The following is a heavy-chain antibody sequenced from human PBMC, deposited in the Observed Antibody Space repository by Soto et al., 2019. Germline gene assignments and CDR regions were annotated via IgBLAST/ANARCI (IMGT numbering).Heavy chain of an antibody. J-gene: IGHJ5*02. D-gene: IGHD3-10*01. CDR3: ARDSPGVRRWFDP. CDR1: GGSIGSYY. V-gene: IGHV4-59*01. Sequence: SETLSLTCTVSGGSIGSYYWSWIRQPPGKGLEWIGYIYYSGSTNYNPSLKSRVTISVDTSKNQFSLKLSSVTAADTAVYYCARDSPGVRRWFDPWGQGTLVTVSS. CDR2: IYYSGST.